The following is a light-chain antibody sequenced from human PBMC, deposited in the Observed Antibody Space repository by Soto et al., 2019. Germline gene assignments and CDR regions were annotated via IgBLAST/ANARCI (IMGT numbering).Light chain of an antibody. CDR1: QSVSDY. J-gene: IGKJ4*01. CDR2: DAS. V-gene: IGKV3-11*01. CDR3: QQRTNWLT. Sequence: EIVLTQSPATLSLSLGDRATLSCRASQSVSDYIAWYQQKPGQAPRLLIYDASKRATGVPARFSGSGSGTDITLTISNLEPEDFAVYYCQQRTNWLTFGGGTKVEIK.